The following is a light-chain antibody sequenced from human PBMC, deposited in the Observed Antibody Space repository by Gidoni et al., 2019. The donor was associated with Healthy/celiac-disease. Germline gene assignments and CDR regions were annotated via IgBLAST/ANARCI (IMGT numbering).Light chain of an antibody. V-gene: IGKV3-15*01. CDR3: QQYNNWPRT. CDR1: QSFSSN. J-gene: IGKJ1*01. Sequence: IVLTQSPASLSVSPGETATLSCRASQSFSSNLAWYQQKPGQAPRLLIYGASTRATGIPARFSGSGSGTEFTLTISSLQSEDFAVYYCQQYNNWPRTFGQGTKVEIK. CDR2: GAS.